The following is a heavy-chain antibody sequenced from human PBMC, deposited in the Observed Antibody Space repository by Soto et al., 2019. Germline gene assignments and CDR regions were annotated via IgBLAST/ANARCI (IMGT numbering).Heavy chain of an antibody. J-gene: IGHJ4*02. CDR1: GFTFSSYD. Sequence: EVQLAESGGGMVQPGGSLRLSCVASGFTFSSYDMHLVRQAPGKGLEYVSSISSNGGTTYYGNSVKGRFTISRDNSKYTQDLQMGSLRAEDMAVYYCVRRVSGNYDYWGQGTLVTVSS. D-gene: IGHD1-7*01. CDR3: VRRVSGNYDY. V-gene: IGHV3-64*01. CDR2: ISSNGGTT.